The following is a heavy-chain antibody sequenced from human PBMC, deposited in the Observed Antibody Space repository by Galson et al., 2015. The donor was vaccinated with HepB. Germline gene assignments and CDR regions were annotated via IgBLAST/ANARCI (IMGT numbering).Heavy chain of an antibody. CDR3: ARDTYYYGSGVPAYYFDY. D-gene: IGHD3-10*01. J-gene: IGHJ4*02. V-gene: IGHV4-4*07. CDR2: IYTSGST. CDR1: GGSISSYY. Sequence: ETLSLTCSVSGGSISSYYWSWIRQPAGKGLEWIGCIYTSGSTNYNPSLKSRVTMSVDTSKNQFSLKLSSVTAADTAVYYCARDTYYYGSGVPAYYFDYWGQGTLVTVSS.